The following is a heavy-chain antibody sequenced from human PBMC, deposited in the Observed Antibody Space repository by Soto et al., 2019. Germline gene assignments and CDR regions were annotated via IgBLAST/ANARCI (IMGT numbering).Heavy chain of an antibody. CDR3: ARDARPYLVGAPST. CDR2: ISAYNGNT. Sequence: ASVKVSCKASGYTFTSYGISWVRQAPGQGLEWMGWISAYNGNTNYAQKLQGRVTMTTDTSTSTAYMELRSLRSDDTAVYYCARDARPYLVGAPSTWGQGTLVTVSS. D-gene: IGHD1-26*01. J-gene: IGHJ5*02. CDR1: GYTFTSYG. V-gene: IGHV1-18*01.